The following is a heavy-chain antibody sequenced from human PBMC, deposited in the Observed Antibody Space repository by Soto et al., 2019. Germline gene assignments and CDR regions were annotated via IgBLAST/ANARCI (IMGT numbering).Heavy chain of an antibody. CDR1: GVTFKTSE. CDR3: ASSGWGASGTPYLDF. Sequence: EVQVVESGGGLAQPGGSLRLSCAASGVTFKTSEVHWVHQAPGKGLEWLSFIRASDNSIYYADSVEGRFTISGDNAKNSVSLQMNSLTVEDTAIYYCASSGWGASGTPYLDFWGQGTLVTVSS. J-gene: IGHJ4*02. CDR2: IRASDNSI. D-gene: IGHD1-1*01. V-gene: IGHV3-48*03.